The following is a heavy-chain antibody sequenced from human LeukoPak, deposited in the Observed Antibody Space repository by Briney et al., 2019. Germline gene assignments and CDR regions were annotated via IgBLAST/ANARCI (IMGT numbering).Heavy chain of an antibody. CDR3: ARVKSSSSPEFDS. Sequence: GASVKVSCKASGYTFTSYGISWVRQAPGQGLEWMGWISAYNGNTNYAQKFQGTVTMTRDTSISTVYMELSRLKSDDTAVYYCARVKSSSSPEFDSWGQGTLVTVSS. CDR2: ISAYNGNT. J-gene: IGHJ4*02. CDR1: GYTFTSYG. D-gene: IGHD6-6*01. V-gene: IGHV1-18*01.